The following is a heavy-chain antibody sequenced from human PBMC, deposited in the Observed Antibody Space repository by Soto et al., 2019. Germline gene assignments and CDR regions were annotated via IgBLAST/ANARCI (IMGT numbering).Heavy chain of an antibody. CDR3: VRSYYYYYMDV. Sequence: GGSLRLSCAASGFTFSSYWMSWVRQAPGKGLEWVANIKQDGSEKYYVDSVKGRFTISRDNAKNSLYLQMNSLRAEDTAVYYCVRSYYYYYMDVWGKGTTVTVSS. CDR2: IKQDGSEK. CDR1: GFTFSSYW. V-gene: IGHV3-7*01. J-gene: IGHJ6*03.